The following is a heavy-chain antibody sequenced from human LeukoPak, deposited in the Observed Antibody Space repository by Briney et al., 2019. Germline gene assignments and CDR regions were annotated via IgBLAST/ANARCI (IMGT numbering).Heavy chain of an antibody. Sequence: GGSLRLSCAASGFTVSSNYMSWVRQAPGKGLEWVSSISSTGSYMSYADSVKGRFTISRDNAKNSLYLQVSSLRAEDTAVYYCARDVAAGAFDYWGQGTLVTVSS. CDR2: ISSTGSYM. J-gene: IGHJ4*02. CDR3: ARDVAAGAFDY. CDR1: GFTVSSNY. D-gene: IGHD6-19*01. V-gene: IGHV3-21*01.